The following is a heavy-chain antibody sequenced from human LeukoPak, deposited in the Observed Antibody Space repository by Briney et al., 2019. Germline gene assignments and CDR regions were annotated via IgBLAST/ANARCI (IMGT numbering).Heavy chain of an antibody. J-gene: IGHJ4*02. Sequence: GSSVKVSCKASGYTFTSYAMHWVRQAPGQRLEWMGWINAGNGNTKYSQKFQGRVTITRDTSASTAYMELSSLRSEDTAVYYCARFMTTVTLFDYWGQGTLVTVSS. CDR2: INAGNGNT. CDR1: GYTFTSYA. CDR3: ARFMTTVTLFDY. D-gene: IGHD4-17*01. V-gene: IGHV1-3*01.